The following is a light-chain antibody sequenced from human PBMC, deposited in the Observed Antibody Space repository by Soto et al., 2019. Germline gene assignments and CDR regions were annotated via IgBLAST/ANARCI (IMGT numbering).Light chain of an antibody. Sequence: SALTQPPSVSGAPGQRVTISCTGSTSNIGAGYDLHWYQQLPGTAPKLLIYDDNNRPSGVPDRFSGSKSGTSASLAITGLQAEDEADYYCQSYDSSLSGHVFGTGTKVTGL. V-gene: IGLV1-40*01. CDR3: QSYDSSLSGHV. J-gene: IGLJ1*01. CDR1: TSNIGAGYD. CDR2: DDN.